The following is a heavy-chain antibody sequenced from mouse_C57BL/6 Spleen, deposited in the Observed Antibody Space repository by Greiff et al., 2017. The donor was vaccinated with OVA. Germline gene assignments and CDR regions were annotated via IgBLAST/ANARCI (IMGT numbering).Heavy chain of an antibody. CDR3: ARESYYGSSYGYFDY. V-gene: IGHV1-52*01. D-gene: IGHD1-1*01. J-gene: IGHJ2*01. Sequence: QVQLQQPGAELVRPGSSVKLSCKASGYTFTSYWMHWVKQRPIQGLEWIGNIDPSDSETHYNQKFKDKATLTVDKSSSTAYMQLSSLTSEDSAVYYCARESYYGSSYGYFDYWGQGTTLTVSS. CDR2: IDPSDSET. CDR1: GYTFTSYW.